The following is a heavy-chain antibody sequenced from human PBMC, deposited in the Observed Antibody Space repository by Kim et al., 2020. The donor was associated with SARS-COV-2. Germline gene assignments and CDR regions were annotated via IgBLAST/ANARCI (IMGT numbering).Heavy chain of an antibody. CDR2: VYYTGAT. CDR3: ARHFRGTSIRFLGLYHFDS. D-gene: IGHD2-2*02. V-gene: IGHV4-39*01. J-gene: IGHJ4*02. CDR1: GGSISSSGYY. Sequence: SETLSLTCTVSGGSISSSGYYWGWIRQPPGKGLEGIGGVYYTGATYSDPSRKSRVTIAAATSKNQFTLKLNSATAADTAVYYCARHFRGTSIRFLGLYHFDSWGQGTLVTVSS.